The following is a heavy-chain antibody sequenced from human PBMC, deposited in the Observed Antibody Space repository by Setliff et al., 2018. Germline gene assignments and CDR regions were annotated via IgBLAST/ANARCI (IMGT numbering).Heavy chain of an antibody. D-gene: IGHD1-26*01. CDR3: TRDRGGASTRDH. CDR2: ISSSSSTI. J-gene: IGHJ4*02. CDR1: GITFRNYG. Sequence: QAGGSLRLSCAASGITFRNYGMNWVRPAPGKGLEWLSYISSSSSTIYYADSVKGRFTVSRDNPKNSLYLQMSGLRAEDTAIYYCTRDRGGASTRDHWGQGTLVTVSS. V-gene: IGHV3-48*04.